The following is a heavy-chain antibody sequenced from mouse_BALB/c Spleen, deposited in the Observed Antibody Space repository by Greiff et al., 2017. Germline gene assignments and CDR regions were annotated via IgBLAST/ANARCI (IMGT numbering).Heavy chain of an antibody. CDR3: ARRLPLDY. CDR1: GYTFTSYW. J-gene: IGHJ2*01. Sequence: QVQLQQPGAELVKPGASVKLSCKASGYTFTSYWMHWVKQRPGQGLEWIGEINPSNGRTNYNEKFKSKATLTVDKSSSTAYMQLSSLTSEDSAVYYCARRLPLDYWGQGTTLTVSS. CDR2: INPSNGRT. V-gene: IGHV1S81*02. D-gene: IGHD3-2*02.